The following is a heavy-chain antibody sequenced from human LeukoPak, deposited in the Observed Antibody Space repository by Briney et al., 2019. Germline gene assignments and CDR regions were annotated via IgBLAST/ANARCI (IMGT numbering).Heavy chain of an antibody. CDR1: GFPFRSYT. CDR2: ITSTSSYI. J-gene: IGHJ4*02. V-gene: IGHV3-21*01. CDR3: VRRGPNTRRLDY. D-gene: IGHD1-26*01. Sequence: GGSLRLSCAASGFPFRSYTFTWVRQAPGKGLEWVASITSTSSYIYYSDSVQGRFAVSRDNAKNSLYLQMNSLRVEDTAVFYCVRRGPNTRRLDYWGQGTLVTVSS.